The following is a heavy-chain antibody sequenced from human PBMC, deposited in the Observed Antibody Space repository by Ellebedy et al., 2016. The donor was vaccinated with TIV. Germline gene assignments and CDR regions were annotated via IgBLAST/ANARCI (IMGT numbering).Heavy chain of an antibody. V-gene: IGHV3-7*01. CDR2: MKHDGGES. CDR3: ARASSGAYVFHFDY. CDR1: GFTFSSYW. Sequence: GGSLRLXXAASGFTFSSYWMSWVRQAPGKGLEWVTSMKHDGGESYYVDSVKGRFTISRDNAKNSLYLQMNSLRAEDTAVYYCARASSGAYVFHFDYWGQGTLVTVSS. J-gene: IGHJ4*02. D-gene: IGHD6-19*01.